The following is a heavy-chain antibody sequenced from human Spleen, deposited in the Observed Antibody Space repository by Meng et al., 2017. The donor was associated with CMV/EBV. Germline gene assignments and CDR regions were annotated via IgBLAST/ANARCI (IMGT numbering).Heavy chain of an antibody. CDR2: LYRRGDT. CDR3: AKDADNYYGLDV. CDR1: GFIVSSTY. Sequence: GESLKISCAASGFIVSSTYVHWVRQAPGKGLEWVSVLYRRGDTYYADSVKGRFTISRDSSKNILYLQMTSLRAEDTAVYYCAKDADNYYGLDVWGQGTTVTVFS. V-gene: IGHV3-66*03. J-gene: IGHJ6*02.